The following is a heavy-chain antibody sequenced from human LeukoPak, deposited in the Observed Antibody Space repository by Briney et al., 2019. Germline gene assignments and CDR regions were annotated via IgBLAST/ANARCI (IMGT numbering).Heavy chain of an antibody. J-gene: IGHJ4*02. CDR2: IYYSGST. CDR1: GVSISSYY. D-gene: IGHD2-2*01. V-gene: IGHV4-59*01. CDR3: ARGGGVVPAAIGETLDY. Sequence: PSETLSLTCTVSGVSISSYYWSGIRQPPGKGLEWIGYIYYSGSTNYNPSLKSRVTISVDTSKNQFSLKLSSVTAADTAVYYCARGGGVVPAAIGETLDYWGQGTLVTVSS.